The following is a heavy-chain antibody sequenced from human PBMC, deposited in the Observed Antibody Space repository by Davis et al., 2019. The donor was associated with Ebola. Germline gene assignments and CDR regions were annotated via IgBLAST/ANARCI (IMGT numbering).Heavy chain of an antibody. D-gene: IGHD1-26*01. CDR3: AKDTSNIWFDI. V-gene: IGHV3-23*01. Sequence: GGSLRLSCAASGFIFSSYVMSWVRQAPGKGLEWVSTLGTSADTYYAESVKGRFTISRDNSKNTLYLQMNVLRVEDTAIYYCAKDTSNIWFDIWGQGTMVTVSS. CDR1: GFIFSSYV. CDR2: LGTSADT. J-gene: IGHJ3*02.